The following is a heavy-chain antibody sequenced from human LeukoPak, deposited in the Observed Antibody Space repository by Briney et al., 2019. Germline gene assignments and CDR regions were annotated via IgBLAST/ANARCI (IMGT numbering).Heavy chain of an antibody. V-gene: IGHV3-53*01. CDR3: ARSVPILEWLPNYFDY. CDR2: TYSGGST. J-gene: IGHJ4*02. CDR1: GFTVSSNY. Sequence: HPGGSLRLSCAASGFTVSSNYMSWVRQAPGKGLEWVSVTYSGGSTYYADSVKGRFTISRDNSKNTLYLQMNSLRAEDTAVYYCARSVPILEWLPNYFDYWGQGTLVTVSS. D-gene: IGHD3-3*01.